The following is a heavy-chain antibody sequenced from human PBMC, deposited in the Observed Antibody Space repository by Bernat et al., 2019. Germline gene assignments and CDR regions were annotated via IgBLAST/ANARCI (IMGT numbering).Heavy chain of an antibody. CDR3: ARFVVVVAATHFDY. Sequence: QVQLQESGPGLVKPSETLSLTCTVSGGSISSYYWSWIRQPPGKGLEWIGYIYYSGSTNYNPSLKSRVTISVDTPKNQFSLKLSSVTAADTAVYYCARFVVVVAATHFDYWGQGTLVTVSS. J-gene: IGHJ4*02. CDR1: GGSISSYY. V-gene: IGHV4-59*08. CDR2: IYYSGST. D-gene: IGHD2-15*01.